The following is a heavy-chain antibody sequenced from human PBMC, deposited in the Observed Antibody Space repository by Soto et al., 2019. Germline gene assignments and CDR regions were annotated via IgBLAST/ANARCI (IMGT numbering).Heavy chain of an antibody. V-gene: IGHV1-46*03. J-gene: IGHJ4*02. Sequence: ASVKVSCNASGYTFTSYYMHWVRQAPGQGLEWMGIINPSGGSTSYAQKFQGRVTMTRDTSTSTVYMELSSLRSEDTAVYYCARDLAYCGGDCYSGSDYWGQGTLVTVSS. CDR3: ARDLAYCGGDCYSGSDY. CDR1: GYTFTSYY. D-gene: IGHD2-21*01. CDR2: INPSGGST.